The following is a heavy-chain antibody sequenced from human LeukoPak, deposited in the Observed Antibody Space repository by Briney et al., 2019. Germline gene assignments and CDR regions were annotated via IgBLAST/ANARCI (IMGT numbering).Heavy chain of an antibody. CDR3: ARHAIPTTQYYDFWSGYYDY. D-gene: IGHD3-3*01. CDR1: GGSISSYY. J-gene: IGHJ4*02. Sequence: PPETLSLTCTVSGGSISSYYWSWIRQPPGKGLEWIGYIYTSGSTNYNPSLKSRVTISVDTSKNQFSLKLSSVTAADTAVYYCARHAIPTTQYYDFWSGYYDYWGQGTLVTVSS. CDR2: IYTSGST. V-gene: IGHV4-4*09.